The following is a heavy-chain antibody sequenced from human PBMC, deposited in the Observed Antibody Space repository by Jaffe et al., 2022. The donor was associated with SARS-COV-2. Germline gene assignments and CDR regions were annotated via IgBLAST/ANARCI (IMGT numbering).Heavy chain of an antibody. D-gene: IGHD4-17*01. V-gene: IGHV3-30*18. CDR2: ISYDGSNK. Sequence: QMQLVESGGGVVQPGRSLRLSCAASGFTFSNYGMHWVRQAPGKGLEWVAVISYDGSNKYYAGSVKGRFTISRDNSKDTLFLQMNSLRPDDTAVYYCAKGYGDYGPYRYGMDVWGQGTTVTVSS. CDR3: AKGYGDYGPYRYGMDV. CDR1: GFTFSNYG. J-gene: IGHJ6*02.